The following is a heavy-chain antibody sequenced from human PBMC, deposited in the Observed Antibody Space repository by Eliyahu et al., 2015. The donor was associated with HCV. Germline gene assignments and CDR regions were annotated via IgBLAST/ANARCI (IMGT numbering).Heavy chain of an antibody. CDR2: IKPHSGGT. Sequence: QVQLVQSGAEVKKPGASVKVSCKASGYTFTGYSVHWVRQAPGQGLEWMGWIKPHSGGTNYAQKFQGRVTMTRDTSISTAYMELSRLRSDDTAVYYCARDGHASGELGDYWGQGTLVTVSS. CDR1: GYTFTGYS. J-gene: IGHJ4*02. CDR3: ARDGHASGELGDY. V-gene: IGHV1-2*02. D-gene: IGHD3-16*01.